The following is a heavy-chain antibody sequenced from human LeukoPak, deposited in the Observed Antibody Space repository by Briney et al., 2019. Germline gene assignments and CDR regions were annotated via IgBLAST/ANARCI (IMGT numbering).Heavy chain of an antibody. V-gene: IGHV4-4*02. CDR3: ARDSGADYYGSGSSQFDY. J-gene: IGHJ4*02. D-gene: IGHD3-10*01. Sequence: SETLSLTCAVSGGSINNTHWWSWVRQSPGKGLEWIGEIFHSGTTNYNPSLEGRVTISVDKSKNQFSLKLSSVTAADTAVYYCARDSGADYYGSGSSQFDYWGQGTLVTVSS. CDR1: GGSINNTHW. CDR2: IFHSGTT.